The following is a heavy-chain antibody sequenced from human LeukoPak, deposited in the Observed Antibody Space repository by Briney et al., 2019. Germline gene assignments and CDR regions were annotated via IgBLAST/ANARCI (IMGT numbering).Heavy chain of an antibody. CDR2: IHYGGST. J-gene: IGHJ4*02. CDR3: ACGTYYYFDY. Sequence: SETLSLTCTVSGASISSYYWSLIRQPPGKGLEWIGYIHYGGSTNYNPSLKSRVTISVDTSKNQFSLNLNSVAAADTALYYCACGTYYYFDYWGQGTLVTVSS. V-gene: IGHV4-59*01. D-gene: IGHD1-26*01. CDR1: GASISSYY.